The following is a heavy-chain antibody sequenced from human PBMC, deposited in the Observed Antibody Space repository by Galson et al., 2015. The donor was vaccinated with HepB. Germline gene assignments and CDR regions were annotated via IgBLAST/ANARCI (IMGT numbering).Heavy chain of an antibody. CDR1: GYTFTSYG. CDR3: ARYVGDRLLRLPLDY. CDR2: ISAYNGNT. Sequence: SVKVSCKASGYTFTSYGISWVRQAPGQGLEWMGWISAYNGNTNYAQKLQGRVTMTTDTSTSTAYMELRSLRSDDTAVYYCARYVGDRLLRLPLDYWGQGTLVTVSS. J-gene: IGHJ4*02. D-gene: IGHD3-9*01. V-gene: IGHV1-18*01.